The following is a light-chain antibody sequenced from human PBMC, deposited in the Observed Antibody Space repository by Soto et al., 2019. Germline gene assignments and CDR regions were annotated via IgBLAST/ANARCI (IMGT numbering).Light chain of an antibody. CDR2: ATY. Sequence: DIQMTQSPSSLSASVGDRVTITCRASQGINNYVAWFQQKPGRAPKSLIYATYNLQSGVPSKLSASGSGTEFTITISSLQPEDFATYYCQDYDTFPRTFGQGTKVEI. CDR3: QDYDTFPRT. CDR1: QGINNY. J-gene: IGKJ1*01. V-gene: IGKV1-16*02.